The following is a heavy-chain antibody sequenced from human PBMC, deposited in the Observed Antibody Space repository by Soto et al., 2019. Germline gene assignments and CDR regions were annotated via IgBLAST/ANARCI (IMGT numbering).Heavy chain of an antibody. CDR3: ARSLGYCSSTSCYGVSGWFDP. V-gene: IGHV3-64*01. CDR2: ISSNGGST. D-gene: IGHD2-2*01. Sequence: GGSLRLSCAASGFTFSSYAMHWVRQAPGKGLEYVSAISSNGGSTYYANSVKGRFTISRDNSKNTLYLQMGSLRAEDMAVYYWARSLGYCSSTSCYGVSGWFDPWGQGTLVTVSS. CDR1: GFTFSSYA. J-gene: IGHJ5*02.